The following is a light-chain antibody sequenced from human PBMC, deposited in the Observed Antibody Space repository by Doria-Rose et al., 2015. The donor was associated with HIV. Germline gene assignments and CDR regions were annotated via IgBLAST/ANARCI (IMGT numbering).Light chain of an antibody. CDR2: KAS. Sequence: GDRVTITRRASQSISSWLVWYQQKPGKAPKLLIYKASSLESGVPSRFSGSGSGTEFTLTISSLQPDDFATYYCQQYYSYSYTFGQGTKLEIK. CDR1: QSISSW. J-gene: IGKJ2*01. V-gene: IGKV1-5*03. CDR3: QQYYSYSYT.